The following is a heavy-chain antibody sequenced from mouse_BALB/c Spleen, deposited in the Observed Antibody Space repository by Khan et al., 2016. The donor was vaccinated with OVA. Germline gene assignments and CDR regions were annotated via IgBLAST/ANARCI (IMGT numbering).Heavy chain of an antibody. CDR1: GFSLSRYN. CDR3: ARAYYRYDGYYAMDY. J-gene: IGHJ4*01. V-gene: IGHV2-6-4*01. D-gene: IGHD2-14*01. Sequence: VQLQESGPGLVAPSQSLSITCTVSGFSLSRYNIHWVRQPPGKGLEWLGMIWGGGGTDYNSTLKSRLSISKDNSKSQLFFKMNSLQTDDTAMYYCARAYYRYDGYYAMDYWGQGTSVTVSS. CDR2: IWGGGGT.